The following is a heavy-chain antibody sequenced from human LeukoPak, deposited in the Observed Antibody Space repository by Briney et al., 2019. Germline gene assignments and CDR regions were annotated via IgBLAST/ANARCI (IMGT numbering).Heavy chain of an antibody. V-gene: IGHV1-18*01. CDR3: ARDGLGRASTPRY. D-gene: IGHD1-26*01. Sequence: ASVTVSCKASGYTFTDYALTWVRQAPGQGLEWMGWISPDNGNTNYPQKFQGRVSKTTDTSTDTAYMELRSLNSDDTAVYYCARDGLGRASTPRYWGQGTLVTVSS. CDR2: ISPDNGNT. J-gene: IGHJ4*02. CDR1: GYTFTDYA.